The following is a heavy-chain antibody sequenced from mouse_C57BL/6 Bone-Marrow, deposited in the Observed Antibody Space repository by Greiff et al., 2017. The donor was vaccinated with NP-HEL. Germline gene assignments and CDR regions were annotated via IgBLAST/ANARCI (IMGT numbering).Heavy chain of an antibody. D-gene: IGHD2-2*01. CDR2: IDPENGDT. CDR3: TTSYYGYDSPAY. J-gene: IGHJ3*01. Sequence: EVQLQQSGAELVRPGASVKLSCTASGFNIKDDYMHWVKQRPEQGLEWIGWIDPENGDTEYASKFQGKATITADTSSNTAYLQLSSLTSEDTAVYYCTTSYYGYDSPAYWGQGTLVTVSA. V-gene: IGHV14-4*01. CDR1: GFNIKDDY.